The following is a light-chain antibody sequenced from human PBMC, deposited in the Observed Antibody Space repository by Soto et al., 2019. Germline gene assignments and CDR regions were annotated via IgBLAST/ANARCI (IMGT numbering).Light chain of an antibody. CDR1: QSVSSY. J-gene: IGKJ3*01. Sequence: IVLTQSPATLSLSPGESATLSCRASQSVSSYLSWNQQKPGQAPRLLIYDASTRATGIPARFSGSGSGTDFTLTISSLELEDLAVYYCQQRSNWPKITFGPGTKVDIK. CDR2: DAS. CDR3: QQRSNWPKIT. V-gene: IGKV3-11*01.